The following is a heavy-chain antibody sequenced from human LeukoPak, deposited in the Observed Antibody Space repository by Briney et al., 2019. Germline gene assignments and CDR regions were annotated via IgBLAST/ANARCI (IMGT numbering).Heavy chain of an antibody. D-gene: IGHD3-10*01. Sequence: GGSLRLSCAASGFTVSSNYMSGVRQAPGKGREGASVIYSGGSTYYADSVKGRFTISRHNSKNTLYLQMNNLRAEDTAVYYCARSPSGSYYDAFDIWGQRTMVTVSS. J-gene: IGHJ3*02. V-gene: IGHV3-53*04. CDR1: GFTVSSNY. CDR2: IYSGGST. CDR3: ARSPSGSYYDAFDI.